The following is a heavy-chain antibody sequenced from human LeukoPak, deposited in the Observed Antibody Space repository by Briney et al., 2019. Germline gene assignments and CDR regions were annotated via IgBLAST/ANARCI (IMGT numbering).Heavy chain of an antibody. J-gene: IGHJ6*02. CDR2: IYHSGNT. Sequence: SETLSLTCTVSGGSISSYYWSWLRQPPGQGLEWIGEIYHSGNTNYNPSLKSRVTISVDKSNNHFSLKMNSVTAADTAVYYCARDSATTLGSYYYGLDVWGQGTTVTVSS. CDR3: ARDSATTLGSYYYGLDV. D-gene: IGHD5-12*01. CDR1: GGSISSYY. V-gene: IGHV4-59*12.